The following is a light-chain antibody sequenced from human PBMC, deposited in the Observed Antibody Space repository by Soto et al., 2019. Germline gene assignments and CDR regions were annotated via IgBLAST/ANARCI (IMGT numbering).Light chain of an antibody. CDR2: EVS. J-gene: IGLJ1*01. V-gene: IGLV2-14*01. CDR1: SSDIGAYNY. Sequence: QSALTQPASVSGSPGQSITISCSGTSSDIGAYNYVSWFQQYPGKAPKLIISEVSNRPSGVSNRFSGSKSGTAASLTISGPQTEDEADYFSFSFTPAGTNVLGTGTKVTAL. CDR3: FSFTPAGTNV.